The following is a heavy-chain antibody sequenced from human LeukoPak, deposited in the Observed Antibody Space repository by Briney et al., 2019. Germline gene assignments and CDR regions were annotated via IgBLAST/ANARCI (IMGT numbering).Heavy chain of an antibody. CDR1: GFTFSSYA. J-gene: IGHJ4*02. CDR2: ISYDGSNK. D-gene: IGHD2-8*01. Sequence: GGSLRLSCAASGFTFSSYAMHWVRQAPGKGLEWVAVISYDGSNKYYADSVKGRFTISRDNSKNTLYLQMNSLRAEDTAVYYCAKESMVYGPFDYWGQETLVTVSS. V-gene: IGHV3-30-3*01. CDR3: AKESMVYGPFDY.